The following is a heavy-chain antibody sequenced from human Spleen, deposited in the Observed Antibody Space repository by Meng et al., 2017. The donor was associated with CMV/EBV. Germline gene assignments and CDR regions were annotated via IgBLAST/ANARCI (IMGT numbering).Heavy chain of an antibody. CDR2: IYTSGST. CDR1: GGSISSYY. Sequence: VRLQERGPGLVKPSETLSLTCTVSGGSISSYYWSWIRQPAGKGLEWIGRIYTSGSTNYNPSLKSRVTMSVDTSKNQFSLKLSSVTAADTAVYYCARSRWSAGNAFLFDYWGQGTLVTVSS. J-gene: IGHJ4*02. D-gene: IGHD1-1*01. CDR3: ARSRWSAGNAFLFDY. V-gene: IGHV4-4*07.